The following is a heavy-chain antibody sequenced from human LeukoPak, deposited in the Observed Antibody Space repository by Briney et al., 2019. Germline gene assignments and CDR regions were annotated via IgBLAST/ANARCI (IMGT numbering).Heavy chain of an antibody. D-gene: IGHD6-19*01. Sequence: GGSLRLSCAASGFTFSSYGMHWVRQAPGKGLEWVAVISYDGSVKYYADSVKGRFTISRDNSKNTLYLQMNSLRAEDTAVYYCARPAGTYDYSYGMDVWGQGTTVTVSS. J-gene: IGHJ6*02. V-gene: IGHV3-30-3*01. CDR1: GFTFSSYG. CDR3: ARPAGTYDYSYGMDV. CDR2: ISYDGSVK.